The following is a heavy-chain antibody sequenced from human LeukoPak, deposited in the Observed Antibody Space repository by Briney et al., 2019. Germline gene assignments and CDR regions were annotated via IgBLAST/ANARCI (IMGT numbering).Heavy chain of an antibody. CDR1: GFTFSSNA. CDR3: AKGTGGSWYRFDY. D-gene: IGHD6-13*01. J-gene: IGHJ4*02. CDR2: ISGNSGST. Sequence: GGSLRLSCAASGFTFSSNAMSWVRQAPGKGLEWVSAISGNSGSTYYAASVKGRFTISRDNSRNTLYLQMNSLRAEDTAVYYCAKGTGGSWYRFDYWGQGTLVTVSS. V-gene: IGHV3-23*01.